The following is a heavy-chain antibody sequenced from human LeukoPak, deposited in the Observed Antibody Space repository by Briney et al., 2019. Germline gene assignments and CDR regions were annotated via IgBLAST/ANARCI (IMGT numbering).Heavy chain of an antibody. D-gene: IGHD6-19*01. Sequence: SETLSLTCTVSGGSISSSSYYWGWIRQPPGKGLEWIGSIYYSGSTYYNPSLKSRVTISVDTSKNQFSLKLSSVTAADTAVYYCARRKRIAVAGLDYWGQGTLVTVSS. CDR1: GGSISSSSYY. J-gene: IGHJ4*02. CDR3: ARRKRIAVAGLDY. CDR2: IYYSGST. V-gene: IGHV4-39*01.